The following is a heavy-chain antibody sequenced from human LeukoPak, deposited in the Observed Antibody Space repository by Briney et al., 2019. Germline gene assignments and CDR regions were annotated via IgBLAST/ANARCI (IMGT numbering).Heavy chain of an antibody. J-gene: IGHJ4*02. V-gene: IGHV4-59*01. CDR2: IFYTGST. D-gene: IGHD1-26*01. Sequence: PSETLSLTCTVSGDSISSYYWSWIRQPPGKGLEWIGWIFYTGSTNYNPSLKSRVTTSLDTSKNQFSLKVTSVTAADSAVYYCARGGASSLPFDRWGQGTLVTVSS. CDR3: ARGGASSLPFDR. CDR1: GDSISSYY.